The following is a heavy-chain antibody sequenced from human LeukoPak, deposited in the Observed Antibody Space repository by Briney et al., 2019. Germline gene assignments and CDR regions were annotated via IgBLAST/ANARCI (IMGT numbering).Heavy chain of an antibody. J-gene: IGHJ4*02. D-gene: IGHD3-22*01. CDR2: ISYDGNNK. Sequence: GGSLRLSCAASGFTFSSYSMNWVRQAPGKGLEWVAVISYDGNNKYYTDSVKGRFTISRDNSKNTLYLQMSSLRAEDTAVYYCARGDSLVVALPEFDYWGQGTLVTVSS. CDR1: GFTFSSYS. V-gene: IGHV3-30*03. CDR3: ARGDSLVVALPEFDY.